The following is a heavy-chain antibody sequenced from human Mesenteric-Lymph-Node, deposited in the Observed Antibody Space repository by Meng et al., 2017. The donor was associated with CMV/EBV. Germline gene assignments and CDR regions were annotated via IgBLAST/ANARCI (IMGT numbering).Heavy chain of an antibody. J-gene: IGHJ3*02. D-gene: IGHD2-21*01. CDR3: ARDVCGGDCHHDAFDI. V-gene: IGHV1-18*01. CDR1: GYTFNNFG. CDR2: VSSYNGNT. Sequence: ASVKVSCKASGYTFNNFGIGWVRQAPGQGLEWMGWVSSYNGNTYYAQNFQGRVTMTTDTSTSTAYMELRNLRSDDTAVYYCARDVCGGDCHHDAFDIWGPGTMVTVSS.